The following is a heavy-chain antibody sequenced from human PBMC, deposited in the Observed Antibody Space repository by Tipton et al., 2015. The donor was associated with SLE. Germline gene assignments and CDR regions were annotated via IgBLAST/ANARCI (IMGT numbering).Heavy chain of an antibody. CDR2: IYYSGST. V-gene: IGHV4-31*03. D-gene: IGHD5-24*01. CDR1: GGSISSSSYY. CDR3: ASKDGYNSPVAFDI. Sequence: TLSLTCTVSGGSISSSSYYWGWIRQPPGKGLEWIGYIYYSGSTYYNPSLKSRVTISVDTSKNQFSLKLSSVTAADTAVYYCASKDGYNSPVAFDIWGQGTMVTVS. J-gene: IGHJ3*02.